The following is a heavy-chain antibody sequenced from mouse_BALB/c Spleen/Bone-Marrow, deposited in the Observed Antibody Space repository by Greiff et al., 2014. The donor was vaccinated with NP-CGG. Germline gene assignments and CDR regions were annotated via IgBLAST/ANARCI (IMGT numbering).Heavy chain of an antibody. V-gene: IGHV1S56*01. Sequence: VQLQQSGPELVKPGASVRISCKVSGYTFTSYYVHWVRQRPGQGLEWIGWIYPGDFNTKYNEKFKGKATLTADKSSSTASMQVSSLTSEDSAVYFCARKSQRAYDSMNYWGQGTSVTVSS. CDR2: IYPGDFNT. J-gene: IGHJ4*01. D-gene: IGHD2-4*01. CDR3: ARKSQRAYDSMNY. CDR1: GYTFTSYY.